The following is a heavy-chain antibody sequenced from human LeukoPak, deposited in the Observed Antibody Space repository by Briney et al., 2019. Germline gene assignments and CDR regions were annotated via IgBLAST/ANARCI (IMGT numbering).Heavy chain of an antibody. D-gene: IGHD3-10*01. V-gene: IGHV1-18*01. CDR1: GYTFTDHG. Sequence: ASVKVSCKASGYTFTDHGITWVRQARGQGFEWMGWMSVFNGYTKYAEGFQGRVTVTTDTSTRTAHMEMGGLRSDDTAVYYCARAVGSTDYYGVDVWGQGTTVTVSS. CDR2: MSVFNGYT. J-gene: IGHJ6*02. CDR3: ARAVGSTDYYGVDV.